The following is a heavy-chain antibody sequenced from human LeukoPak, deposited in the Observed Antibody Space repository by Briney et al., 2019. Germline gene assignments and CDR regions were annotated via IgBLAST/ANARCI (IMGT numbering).Heavy chain of an antibody. V-gene: IGHV4-4*07. CDR2: IYTSGST. CDR1: GGSISSYY. CDR3: ASGGYCSSTACYPNWFDP. D-gene: IGHD2-2*01. J-gene: IGHJ5*02. Sequence: SETLSLTCTVSGGSISSYYWSWIRQPAGKGLEWIGRIYTSGSTNYNPSLKSRVTMSIDTSKNLFSLKLTSETAADTAVYYCASGGYCSSTACYPNWFDPWGQGTLVTVSS.